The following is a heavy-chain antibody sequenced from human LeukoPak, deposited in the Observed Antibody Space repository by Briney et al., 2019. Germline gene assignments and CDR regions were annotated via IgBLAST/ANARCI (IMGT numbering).Heavy chain of an antibody. V-gene: IGHV4-59*01. CDR3: AGDTAVAGTWYFDL. CDR2: IYYSGST. J-gene: IGHJ2*01. Sequence: SETLSLTCTVSGGSISSYYWSWIRQPPGKGLEWIGYIYYSGSTNYNPSLKSRVTISVDTSKNQFSLKLSSVTAADTAVYYCAGDTAVAGTWYFDLWGRGTLVTVSS. CDR1: GGSISSYY. D-gene: IGHD6-19*01.